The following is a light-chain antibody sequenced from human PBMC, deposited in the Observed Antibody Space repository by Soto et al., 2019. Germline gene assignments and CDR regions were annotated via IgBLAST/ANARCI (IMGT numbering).Light chain of an antibody. CDR1: QSVGGS. Sequence: ETVLTQSPGTLSLSPGAKATLSCRASQSVGGSLAWYQQRPGQAPRLLLYGASIRATGIPDRFSGSGSGTDFTLTISSLEPEDFATYYCQQYYDYPRTFGQGTKVDIK. CDR2: GAS. V-gene: IGKV3-20*01. J-gene: IGKJ1*01. CDR3: QQYYDYPRT.